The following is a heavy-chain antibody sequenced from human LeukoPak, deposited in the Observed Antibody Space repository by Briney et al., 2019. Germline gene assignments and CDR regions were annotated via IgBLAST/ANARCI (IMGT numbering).Heavy chain of an antibody. Sequence: CKGXXXTFTSYWIGWVRQMPGKGLEWMGIIYPGDSDTRYSPSFQGQVTISADKSISTAYLQWSSLKASDTAMYYCARLSDGYMDYWGQGTLVTVSS. CDR3: ARLSDGYMDY. J-gene: IGHJ4*02. D-gene: IGHD3-16*02. CDR1: XXTFTSYW. V-gene: IGHV5-51*01. CDR2: IYPGDSDT.